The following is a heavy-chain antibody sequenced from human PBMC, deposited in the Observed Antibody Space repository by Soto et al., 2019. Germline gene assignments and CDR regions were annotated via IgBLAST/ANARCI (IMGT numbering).Heavy chain of an antibody. CDR2: IIPIFGTA. J-gene: IGHJ6*02. CDR1: GGTFSSYA. V-gene: IGHV1-69*13. D-gene: IGHD6-19*01. Sequence: SVKVSCKASGGTFSSYAISWVRQAPGQGLEWMGGIIPIFGTANYAQKFQGRVAITGDESTSTGYMGLSSLRSEDTAVYYCARKTESSSGCFYYYGMGVWGQGTTVTVSS. CDR3: ARKTESSSGCFYYYGMGV.